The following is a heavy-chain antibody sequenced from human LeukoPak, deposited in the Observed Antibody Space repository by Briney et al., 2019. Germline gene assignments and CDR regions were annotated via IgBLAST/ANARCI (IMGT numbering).Heavy chain of an antibody. CDR2: INPNSGGT. Sequence: ASVKVSCKTSGYTFTSYYMHWVRQAPGQGLEWMGWINPNSGGTNYAQKFQGRVTMTRDTSISTAYMELSRLRSDDTAVYYCARVTRNRPSRTYNWFDPWGQGTLVTVSS. CDR3: ARVTRNRPSRTYNWFDP. J-gene: IGHJ5*02. D-gene: IGHD1-14*01. CDR1: GYTFTSYY. V-gene: IGHV1-2*02.